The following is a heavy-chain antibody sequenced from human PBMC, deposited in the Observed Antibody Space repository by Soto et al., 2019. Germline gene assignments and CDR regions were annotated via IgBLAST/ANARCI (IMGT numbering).Heavy chain of an antibody. D-gene: IGHD2-15*01. CDR2: IIPMFDTP. J-gene: IGHJ4*02. Sequence: QVQLVQSGAEVKKPGSSVKVSWKASGGTFSSDSFSWVRQAPGQGLEWMGGIIPMFDTPIYAQKFQDRVTITADESTSTAYMQLSSLRSGDTAVYYCARSGGLDRDFNYWGQGSLVTVS. V-gene: IGHV1-69*12. CDR3: ARSGGLDRDFNY. CDR1: GGTFSSDS.